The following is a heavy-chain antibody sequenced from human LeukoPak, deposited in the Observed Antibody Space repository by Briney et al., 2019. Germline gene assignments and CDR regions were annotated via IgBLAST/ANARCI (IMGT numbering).Heavy chain of an antibody. V-gene: IGHV3-48*02. CDR1: GFTFSSSS. CDR2: ISSSSSTI. J-gene: IGHJ4*02. D-gene: IGHD3-22*01. CDR3: AREMAHYFDSSGYSF. Sequence: GGSLRLSCAASGFTFSSSSMNWVRQAPGKGLEWVSYISSSSSTIHCAESVKGRFTISRDNAKNSLYLQMNSLRDEDTAVYYCAREMAHYFDSSGYSFWGQGTLVTVSS.